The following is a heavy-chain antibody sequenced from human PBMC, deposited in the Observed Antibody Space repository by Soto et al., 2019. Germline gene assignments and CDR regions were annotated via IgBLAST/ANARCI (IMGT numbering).Heavy chain of an antibody. CDR1: GGSISSSSYY. J-gene: IGHJ5*02. CDR3: ESQYSDILAGSVDWFAP. Sequence: PSETLSLTCSVSGGSISSSSYYWGWIRQPPGKGLEWIGSMHYSGSSYYNPPLKSRFTISVDTSKNHFALTLSSVTAADTAVYYCESQYSDILAGSVDWFAPWGKGTLVNGSA. CDR2: MHYSGSS. D-gene: IGHD3-9*01. V-gene: IGHV4-39*02.